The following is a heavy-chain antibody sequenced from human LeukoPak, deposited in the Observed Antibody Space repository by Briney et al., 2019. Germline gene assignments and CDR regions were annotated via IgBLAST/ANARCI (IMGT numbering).Heavy chain of an antibody. D-gene: IGHD5-18*01. CDR3: AKEGRYSYGFYYYYGMDV. Sequence: GGSLRLSCAASGFTFSTHAMSWVRQAPRRGLEWVSSIIDSGGATYYADSVKGRFTISRDNSKNTLYLQMNSLRAEDTAVYYCAKEGRYSYGFYYYYGMDVWGQGTTVTVSS. V-gene: IGHV3-23*01. CDR2: IIDSGGAT. J-gene: IGHJ6*02. CDR1: GFTFSTHA.